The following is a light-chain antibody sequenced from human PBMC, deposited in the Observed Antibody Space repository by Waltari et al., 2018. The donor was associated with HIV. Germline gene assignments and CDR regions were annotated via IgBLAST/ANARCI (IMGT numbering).Light chain of an antibody. J-gene: IGLJ3*02. CDR3: ASYISSASPE. V-gene: IGLV2-14*01. CDR1: SSDLRDYNS. Sequence: QSALTQPASVSGSPGQSITISCAGTSSDLRDYNSVSWYQHHPGKVPKVIIYEVSNRPSGVSSRFSGSISANTASLTISGRQPEDEADYFCASYISSASPEFGGGTKVTVL. CDR2: EVS.